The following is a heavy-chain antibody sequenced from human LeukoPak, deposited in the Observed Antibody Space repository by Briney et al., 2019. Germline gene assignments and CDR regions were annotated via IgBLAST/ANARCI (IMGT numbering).Heavy chain of an antibody. CDR3: ARTSGSYFYYYGMDV. CDR2: IYYSGST. Sequence: SETLSLTCAVSGGSISTYYWSWIRQPPGKGLEWIGYIYYSGSTNYNPSLKSRVTISVDTSKNQFSLKLSSVTAADTAVYYCARTSGSYFYYYGMDVWGQGTTVTVSS. D-gene: IGHD1-26*01. V-gene: IGHV4-59*01. J-gene: IGHJ6*02. CDR1: GGSISTYY.